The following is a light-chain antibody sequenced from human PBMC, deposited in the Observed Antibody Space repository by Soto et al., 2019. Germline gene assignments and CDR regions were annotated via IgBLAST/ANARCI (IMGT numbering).Light chain of an antibody. CDR2: GAS. Sequence: EIVMTQSPATLSVSPGERATLSCRASQSVSSNLAWYQQKPGQAPRLLIYGASTRATDIPARFSGSGSGTEFTLTISSLQSEDVEVYYCQQYNNWPTWTFGQGTKVEIK. CDR1: QSVSSN. CDR3: QQYNNWPTWT. V-gene: IGKV3-15*01. J-gene: IGKJ1*01.